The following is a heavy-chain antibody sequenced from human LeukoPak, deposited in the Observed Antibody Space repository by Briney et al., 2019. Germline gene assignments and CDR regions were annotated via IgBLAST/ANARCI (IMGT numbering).Heavy chain of an antibody. CDR2: ISGSGGST. V-gene: IGHV3-23*01. Sequence: PGGSLRLSCAASGFTFSSYAMSWVRQAPGKGLEWVSAISGSGGSTYYADSVKGRFTISRDNSKNTLYLQMNSLRAEDTAVYYCAKDPFHSSSWYYFDYWGQGTLVTVSS. J-gene: IGHJ4*02. D-gene: IGHD6-13*01. CDR3: AKDPFHSSSWYYFDY. CDR1: GFTFSSYA.